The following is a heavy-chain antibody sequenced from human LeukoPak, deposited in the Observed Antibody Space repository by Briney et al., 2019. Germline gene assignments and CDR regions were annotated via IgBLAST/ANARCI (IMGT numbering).Heavy chain of an antibody. CDR2: ISGGGETT. CDR3: ARDYADYVGYFFFDY. Sequence: GGSLRLSCAASGFTFNNYAMNWVRQAPGKGLEWVSSISGGGETTYYADSAKGRFTISRDNSQNTLYLQMNGLRAEDTAVYYCARDYADYVGYFFFDYWGQGTLVTVSS. J-gene: IGHJ4*02. CDR1: GFTFNNYA. V-gene: IGHV3-23*01. D-gene: IGHD4-17*01.